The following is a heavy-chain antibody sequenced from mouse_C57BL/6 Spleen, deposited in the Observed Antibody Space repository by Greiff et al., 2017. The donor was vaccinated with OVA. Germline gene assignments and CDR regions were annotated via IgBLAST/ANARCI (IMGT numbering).Heavy chain of an antibody. D-gene: IGHD1-1*01. Sequence: VQLKESGPELVKPGASVKISCKASGYSFTGYYMNWVKQSPEKSLEWIGEINPSTGGTTYNQKFKAKATLTVDKSSSTAYMQLKSLTSEDSAVYYCARSLLRYGAMDYWGQGTSVTVSS. J-gene: IGHJ4*01. CDR1: GYSFTGYY. CDR3: ARSLLRYGAMDY. CDR2: INPSTGGT. V-gene: IGHV1-42*01.